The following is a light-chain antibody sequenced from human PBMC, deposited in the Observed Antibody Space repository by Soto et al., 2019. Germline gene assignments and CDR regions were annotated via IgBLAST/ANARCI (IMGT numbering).Light chain of an antibody. Sequence: EIVLTQSPATLSLSLGERATLSCRASQSIGSYLAWYQQKPGQAPRLLIYDASNRATGIPARFSGSGSGTDFTLTISSLEPEDFAVYYCQQRSNWPPRLTFGGGTKVDIK. CDR3: QQRSNWPPRLT. V-gene: IGKV3-11*01. J-gene: IGKJ4*01. CDR2: DAS. CDR1: QSIGSY.